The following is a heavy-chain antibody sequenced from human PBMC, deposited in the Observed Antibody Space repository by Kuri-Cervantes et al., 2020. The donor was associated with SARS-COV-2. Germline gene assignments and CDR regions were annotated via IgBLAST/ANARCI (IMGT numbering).Heavy chain of an antibody. D-gene: IGHD6-19*01. CDR3: ARDSRAYLSSGWYGWFDP. Sequence: GGSLRLSCAASGFTFSSYAMHWVRQAPGQGLEWMGIINPSGGSTSYAQKFQGRVTMTRDTSTSTVYMELSSLRSEDTAVYYCARDSRAYLSSGWYGWFDPWGQGTLVTVSS. CDR1: GFTFSSYA. CDR2: INPSGGST. V-gene: IGHV1-46*01. J-gene: IGHJ5*02.